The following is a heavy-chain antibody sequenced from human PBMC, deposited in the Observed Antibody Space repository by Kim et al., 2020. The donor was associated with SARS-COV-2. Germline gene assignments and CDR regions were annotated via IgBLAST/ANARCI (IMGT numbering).Heavy chain of an antibody. J-gene: IGHJ4*02. Sequence: YYSTSLKTRLTISKDTCKNQVVLTLTNMDPVDTATYYCARSSAAAANFDYWGQGTLVTVSS. CDR3: ARSSAAAANFDY. V-gene: IGHV2-70*01. D-gene: IGHD6-13*01.